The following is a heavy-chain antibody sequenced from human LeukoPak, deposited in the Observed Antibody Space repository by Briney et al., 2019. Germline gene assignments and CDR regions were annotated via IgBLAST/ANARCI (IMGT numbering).Heavy chain of an antibody. CDR3: AKDRGYGSGSYMYYYYYMDV. J-gene: IGHJ6*03. D-gene: IGHD3-10*01. Sequence: GGSLRLSCAASGFTFSSYGMHWVRQAPGKGLEWVAFIRYDGSNKYYADSVKGRFTISRDNSKNTLYLQMNSLRAEDTAVYYCAKDRGYGSGSYMYYYYYMDVWGKGTTVTISS. CDR1: GFTFSSYG. V-gene: IGHV3-30*02. CDR2: IRYDGSNK.